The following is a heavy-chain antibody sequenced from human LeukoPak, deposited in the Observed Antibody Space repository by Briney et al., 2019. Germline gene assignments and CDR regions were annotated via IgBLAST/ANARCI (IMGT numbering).Heavy chain of an antibody. CDR2: ISWNSGSI. CDR3: VTPHLQRGSFDY. Sequence: PGGSLRLSCAASGFNFDDYAMHWVRQAPGKGLEWVSGISWNSGSIGYADSVKGRFTISRDNAENSLYLQMNSLRAEDTALYYCVTPHLQRGSFDYWGQGTLVTVSS. D-gene: IGHD3-16*01. CDR1: GFNFDDYA. V-gene: IGHV3-9*01. J-gene: IGHJ4*02.